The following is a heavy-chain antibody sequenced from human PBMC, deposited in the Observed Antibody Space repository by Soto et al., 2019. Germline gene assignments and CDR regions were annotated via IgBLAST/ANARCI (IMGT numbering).Heavy chain of an antibody. J-gene: IGHJ4*02. Sequence: QVQLVQSGAEVKKPGASVKVSCKASGYTFTSYAIHWVRQAPGQRLEWMGWINAGNGNTKYSQKFQDRVTITRDTSASTAYMELSSLRSEDTTVYYCARDLGGWPDYWGQGTLVTVSS. D-gene: IGHD6-19*01. CDR1: GYTFTSYA. CDR2: INAGNGNT. V-gene: IGHV1-3*01. CDR3: ARDLGGWPDY.